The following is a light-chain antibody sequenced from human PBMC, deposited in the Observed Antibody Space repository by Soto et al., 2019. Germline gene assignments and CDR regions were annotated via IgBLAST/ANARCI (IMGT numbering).Light chain of an antibody. Sequence: SYELTQPPSVSVSPGQTASITCSGAKLGDKYACWYQQKPGQSPVLVIYQDSKRPSGIPERFSGSNSGNTATLTISGTQAMDEADYYCQAWDSSTANVVFGGGTKVTVL. CDR3: QAWDSSTANVV. CDR1: KLGDKY. J-gene: IGLJ2*01. V-gene: IGLV3-1*01. CDR2: QDS.